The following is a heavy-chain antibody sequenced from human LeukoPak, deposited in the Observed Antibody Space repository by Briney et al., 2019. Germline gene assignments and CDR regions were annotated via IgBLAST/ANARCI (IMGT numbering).Heavy chain of an antibody. Sequence: GGSLRLSCAASGFTFSSYWMSWGRQAPGKGLEWVANIKQDGSEKYYVDSVKGRFTISRDNAKNSLYLQMNSLRAEDTAVYYCARKVLRYFDWHDYFDYWGQGTLVTVSS. V-gene: IGHV3-7*01. CDR2: IKQDGSEK. CDR3: ARKVLRYFDWHDYFDY. D-gene: IGHD3-9*01. CDR1: GFTFSSYW. J-gene: IGHJ4*02.